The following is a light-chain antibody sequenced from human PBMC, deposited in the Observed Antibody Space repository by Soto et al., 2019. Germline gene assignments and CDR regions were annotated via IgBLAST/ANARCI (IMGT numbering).Light chain of an antibody. V-gene: IGKV3-15*01. Sequence: EIVMTQSPATLSVSPGETATLSCRASQYVSNKVAWYQQKPGQAPSLLILGASTRATGVPARFSGSGSGTEFTLSISSLQSEDFAVYYWQQHYDWLTWTFGQGTKV. CDR1: QYVSNK. J-gene: IGKJ1*01. CDR3: QQHYDWLTWT. CDR2: GAS.